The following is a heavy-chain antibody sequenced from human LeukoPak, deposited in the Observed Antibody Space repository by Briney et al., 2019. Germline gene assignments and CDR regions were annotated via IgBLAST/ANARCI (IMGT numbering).Heavy chain of an antibody. CDR3: ARAAFWYSDYVCGSYRLDAFDI. V-gene: IGHV4-59*01. D-gene: IGHD3-16*01. CDR2: INYSGSA. Sequence: SETLSLTCTVSGGSISSYWWSWIRQPPGKGLECIAYINYSGSANYNLSLKSRVTISVDTSKIPSSLTLSSVTAADTAVYSGARAAFWYSDYVCGSYRLDAFDIWGQGTMVTVSS. CDR1: GGSISSYW. J-gene: IGHJ3*02.